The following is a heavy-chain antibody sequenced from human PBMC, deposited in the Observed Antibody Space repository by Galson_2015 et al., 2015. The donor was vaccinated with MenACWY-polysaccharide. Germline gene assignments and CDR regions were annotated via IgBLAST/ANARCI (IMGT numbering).Heavy chain of an antibody. D-gene: IGHD4-11*01. Sequence: SLRLSCAVSGFTFHSYTMSWVRQAPGKGLEWVAFIRYDESDKYYTDSVKGRFTISRDNSKNTLYLQMSSLRAEDTAVYHCAKDGSDYNFDYWGQGTLVTVSS. CDR2: IRYDESDK. V-gene: IGHV3-30*02. CDR1: GFTFHSYT. J-gene: IGHJ4*02. CDR3: AKDGSDYNFDY.